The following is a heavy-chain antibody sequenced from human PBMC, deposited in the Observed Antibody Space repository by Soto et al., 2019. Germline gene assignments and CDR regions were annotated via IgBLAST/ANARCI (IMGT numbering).Heavy chain of an antibody. D-gene: IGHD6-13*01. V-gene: IGHV1-46*01. CDR3: ARVSSWSCFDY. Sequence: ASVKDSCKASGYTFTNYYMHWVRQAPGQGLEWMGIINPSGGSTSYAQKFQGRVTMTRDTSTSTVYMELSSLRSEDTAVYYCARVSSWSCFDYWGQGTLVTVSS. J-gene: IGHJ4*02. CDR2: INPSGGST. CDR1: GYTFTNYY.